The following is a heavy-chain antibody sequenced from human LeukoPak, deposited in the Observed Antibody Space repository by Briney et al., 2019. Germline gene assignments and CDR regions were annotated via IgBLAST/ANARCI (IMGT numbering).Heavy chain of an antibody. J-gene: IGHJ4*02. CDR2: ISYSGTT. CDR1: SASITSSPYF. D-gene: IGHD3-22*01. V-gene: IGHV4-39*07. Sequence: SETLSLTCTVSSASITSSPYFWGWIRQSPGKGLEWIGSISYSGTTYYNPSLKSRVTMSVDTSKNQFSLKLSSVTAADTAVYYCARDRSVVAVVTGYFDYWGQGTLVTVSS. CDR3: ARDRSVVAVVTGYFDY.